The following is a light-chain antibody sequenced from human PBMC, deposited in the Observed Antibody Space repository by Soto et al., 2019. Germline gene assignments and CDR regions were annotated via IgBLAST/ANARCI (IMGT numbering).Light chain of an antibody. V-gene: IGKV1-6*01. CDR1: QDIRND. CDR3: LQDYNYPRT. Sequence: AIQMTQSPSSLSASVGDRVTITCRASQDIRNDLGWYQQKPGKAPKLLIYAASSLESGVPSRFSGGGSGTDFTLTISSLQPKDFATYYCLQDYNYPRTFGQGTKVEIK. CDR2: AAS. J-gene: IGKJ1*01.